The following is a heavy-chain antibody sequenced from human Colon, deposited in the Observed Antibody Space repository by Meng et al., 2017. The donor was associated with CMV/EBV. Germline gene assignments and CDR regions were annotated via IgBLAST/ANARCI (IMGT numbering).Heavy chain of an antibody. J-gene: IGHJ4*02. D-gene: IGHD6-13*01. V-gene: IGHV1-45*02. Sequence: QIQLVQSGAEVKKTGSSVMVSCKASGFTFRHRYVHWVRQAPGQALEWMGWITPFNGNTNYAQKLQDRVTITRDMSMTTAYMELSSLRSDDRAIYFCASGEEQLAHFDYWGQGTLVTVSS. CDR3: ASGEEQLAHFDY. CDR2: ITPFNGNT. CDR1: GFTFRHRY.